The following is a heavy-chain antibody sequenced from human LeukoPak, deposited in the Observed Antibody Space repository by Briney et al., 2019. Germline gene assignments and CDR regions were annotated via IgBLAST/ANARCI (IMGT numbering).Heavy chain of an antibody. D-gene: IGHD2-2*02. CDR2: IKQDGGET. CDR3: ATNRYTAFDF. J-gene: IGHJ3*01. CDR1: GFTFSGSW. Sequence: GGTLRLSCAASGFTFSGSWMSWVRQAPGKGLEWVANIKQDGGETYYVDSLKGRFTISRDNAKNSLYLQMNSLRAEDSAVYYCATNRYTAFDFRGQGTMVTVSS. V-gene: IGHV3-7*02.